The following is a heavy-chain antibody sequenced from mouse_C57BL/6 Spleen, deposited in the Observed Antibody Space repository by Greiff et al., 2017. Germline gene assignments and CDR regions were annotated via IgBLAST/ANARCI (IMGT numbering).Heavy chain of an antibody. Sequence: EVQRVESGGGLVKPGGSLKLSCAASGFTFSSYAMSWVRQTPEKRLEWVATISDGGSYTYYPDNVKGRFTISRDNAKNTLFLQMTSLRSEDTAMYYCARKGGNYAMDYWGQGTSVTVSS. J-gene: IGHJ4*01. V-gene: IGHV5-4*01. CDR2: ISDGGSYT. CDR1: GFTFSSYA. CDR3: ARKGGNYAMDY.